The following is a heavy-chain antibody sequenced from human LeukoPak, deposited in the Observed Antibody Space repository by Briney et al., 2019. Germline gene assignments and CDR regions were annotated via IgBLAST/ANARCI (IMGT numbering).Heavy chain of an antibody. Sequence: PGGSLRLSCAASGFTFASYGMSLVRQAPGKGLEWISAISGSGTSTYYADSVKGRFTISRDNSKNTLYLQMNSLRAEDTAVYYCAKGRIAIEFDPWGQGTLVTVSS. J-gene: IGHJ5*02. CDR2: ISGSGTST. D-gene: IGHD6-13*01. CDR3: AKGRIAIEFDP. CDR1: GFTFASYG. V-gene: IGHV3-23*01.